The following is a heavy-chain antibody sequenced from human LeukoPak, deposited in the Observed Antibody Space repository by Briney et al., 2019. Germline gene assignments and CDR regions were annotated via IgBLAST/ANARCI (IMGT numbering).Heavy chain of an antibody. CDR1: GYPFTGYY. D-gene: IGHD3-3*01. V-gene: IGHV1-2*02. CDR2: VNPRNGGT. CDR3: ARESERAPDFGINYFYYMDV. J-gene: IGHJ6*03. Sequence: GASVKVSCKASGYPFTGYYVHWVRQAPGHGLEWIGWVNPRNGGTHSAQKFQGRVTMTTDTSISAAFLELYRLTSDDTAVYYCARESERAPDFGINYFYYMDVWGEGTAVIVS.